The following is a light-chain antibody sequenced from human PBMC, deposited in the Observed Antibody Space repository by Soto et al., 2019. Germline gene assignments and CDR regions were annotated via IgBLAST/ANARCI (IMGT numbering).Light chain of an antibody. CDR1: SSDVGAYDY. CDR2: EVS. J-gene: IGLJ1*01. Sequence: QSALTQPASVSGSPGQSITISCTGTSSDVGAYDYVSWYQHHPGKVPKLMIHEVSDRPSGISNRFSDSKSGNTASLTISGLQAEDEADYYCSSYTSATTYVFGTGTKVTVL. CDR3: SSYTSATTYV. V-gene: IGLV2-14*01.